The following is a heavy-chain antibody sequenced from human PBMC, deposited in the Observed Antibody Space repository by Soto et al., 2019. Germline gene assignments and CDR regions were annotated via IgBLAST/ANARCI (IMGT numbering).Heavy chain of an antibody. CDR1: GDSISSSNW. D-gene: IGHD2-21*02. CDR3: ARDFPCGGDWHADDS. CDR2: IYHSGTT. J-gene: IGHJ4*02. V-gene: IGHV4-4*02. Sequence: QVQLQESGPGLVKPSGTLSLTCAVSGDSISSSNWWSWVRQPPGKGLEWIGEIYHSGTTNYNPSLKSGVTISVDKSQNQCSLKLRSVTAADTAVYYCARDFPCGGDWHADDSWGQGTLVTVSS.